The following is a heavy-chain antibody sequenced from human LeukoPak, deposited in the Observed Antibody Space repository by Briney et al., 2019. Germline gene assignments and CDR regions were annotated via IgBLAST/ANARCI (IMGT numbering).Heavy chain of an antibody. D-gene: IGHD3-16*01. J-gene: IGHJ4*02. V-gene: IGHV3-7*04. CDR1: GFTFIGFW. Sequence: GGSLRLSFAASGFTFIGFWMSWVRQAPTKGVEGVANIKYDGSDKRYVDSVKGRFTVSRDNANNSLYLQMNSLRAEDTAVYYCVRGGGSFDSWGQGTLVTVSS. CDR3: VRGGGSFDS. CDR2: IKYDGSDK.